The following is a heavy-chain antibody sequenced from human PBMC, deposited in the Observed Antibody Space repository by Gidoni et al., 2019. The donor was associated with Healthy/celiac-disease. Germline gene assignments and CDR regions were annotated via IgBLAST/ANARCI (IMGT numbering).Heavy chain of an antibody. J-gene: IGHJ4*02. CDR1: GFTFSSYD. V-gene: IGHV3-13*04. CDR2: IGTAGDT. Sequence: VESGGGLVQPGGSLRLSCAASGFTFSSYDMHWVRQATGKGLEWVSAIGTAGDTYYPGSVKGRFTISRENAKNSLYLQMNSLRAGDTAVYYCARGSGCGYFDYWGQGTLVTVSS. CDR3: ARGSGCGYFDY. D-gene: IGHD3-3*01.